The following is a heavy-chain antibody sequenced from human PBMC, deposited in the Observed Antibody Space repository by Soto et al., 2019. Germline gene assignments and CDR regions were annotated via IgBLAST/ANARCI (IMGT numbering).Heavy chain of an antibody. V-gene: IGHV3-23*01. D-gene: IGHD2-8*02. CDR2: ILVGGST. CDR3: AKATATGGGAFEV. J-gene: IGHJ3*01. CDR1: GFICSSYD. Sequence: GGSLRLSCAVSGFICSSYDMSWVRQAPGKGLEWGSTILVGGSTHYEDSVKGRFTISRDTSKNTVYLQMNSLTAGDTAMYYCAKATATGGGAFEVCGQGTMVTVS.